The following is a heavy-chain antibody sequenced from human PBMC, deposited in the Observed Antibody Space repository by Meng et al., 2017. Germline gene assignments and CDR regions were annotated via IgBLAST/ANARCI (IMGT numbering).Heavy chain of an antibody. Sequence: GESLKISCAASGFTFSSYSMNWVRQAPGKGLEWVSSISSSSYIYYADSVKGRFTISRDNAKNSLYLQMNSLKTEDTAVYYCTTDSRHNWNDSPNWFDPWGQGTLVTVSS. CDR3: TTDSRHNWNDSPNWFDP. CDR1: GFTFSSYS. D-gene: IGHD1-1*01. V-gene: IGHV3-21*03. J-gene: IGHJ5*02. CDR2: ISSSSYI.